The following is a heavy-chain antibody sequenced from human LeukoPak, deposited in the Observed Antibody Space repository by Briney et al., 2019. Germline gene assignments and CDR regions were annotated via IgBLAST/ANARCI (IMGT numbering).Heavy chain of an antibody. CDR3: ARIRPEGGFDI. J-gene: IGHJ3*02. D-gene: IGHD2-15*01. Sequence: GESLKISCKGSGYSFTSYWIAWVRQMPGKGLEWMGIIYPGDSDSRYNPSFRGQVTISGDKSISTAYLQWSSLQASDTAIYYCARIRPEGGFDIWGQGTMVTVSS. V-gene: IGHV5-51*01. CDR1: GYSFTSYW. CDR2: IYPGDSDS.